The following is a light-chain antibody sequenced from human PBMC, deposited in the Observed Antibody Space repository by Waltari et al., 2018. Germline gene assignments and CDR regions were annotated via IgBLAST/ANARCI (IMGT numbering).Light chain of an antibody. V-gene: IGLV3-21*04. J-gene: IGLJ2*01. CDR3: EVWDTRSDHRVI. CDR1: NIGRQS. Sequence: SYVVTQPPSLSVAPGETATITCGANNIGRQSVHWYRQKPGPAPGVVISDGGKRPSGIPDRVSGSNSGNTATLRISRVEAEDEADYYCEVWDTRSDHRVIFGGGTKVTVL. CDR2: DGG.